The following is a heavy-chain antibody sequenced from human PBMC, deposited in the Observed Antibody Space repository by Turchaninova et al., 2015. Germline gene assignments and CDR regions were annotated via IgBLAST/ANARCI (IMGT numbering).Heavy chain of an antibody. CDR1: GDTFTGYY. J-gene: IGHJ5*02. CDR3: ARSGAVAGKNWFDP. V-gene: IGHV1-2*06. Sequence: QVQLVQSGAEVKKPGASVKVSCKASGDTFTGYYTHWVRQAPGQGLEWMGRINPNGGGTNYAQKFQGRVTMTRDTSINTAYMDLSSLRSDDTAVYYCARSGAVAGKNWFDPWGQGTLVTVSS. D-gene: IGHD6-19*01. CDR2: INPNGGGT.